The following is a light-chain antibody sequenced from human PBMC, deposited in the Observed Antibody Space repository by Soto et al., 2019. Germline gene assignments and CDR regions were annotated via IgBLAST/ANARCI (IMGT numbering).Light chain of an antibody. CDR3: QQYNNWLSLT. CDR2: GAS. CDR1: QSISNN. Sequence: IVMMQSPATLSVSPGEGATLSCRASQSISNNLAWYQQRPGQAPRLLIYGASTRATGIPARFSGSGSGTEFTLTISSLQSEDFAVYYCQQYNNWLSLTFGGGTKVDIK. J-gene: IGKJ4*01. V-gene: IGKV3-15*01.